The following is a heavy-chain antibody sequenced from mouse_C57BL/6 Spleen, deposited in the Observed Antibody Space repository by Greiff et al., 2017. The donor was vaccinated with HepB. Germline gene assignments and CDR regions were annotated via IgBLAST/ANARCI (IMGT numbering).Heavy chain of an antibody. Sequence: EVKLVESGGGLVQSGRSLRLSCATSGFTFSDFYMEWVRQAPGKGLEWIAASRNKANDYTTEYSASVKDRFIVSRDTSQSILYLQMNALGAEDTAIYYCAGDWYYYGSSIRYWYFDVWGTGTTVTVSS. CDR3: AGDWYYYGSSIRYWYFDV. J-gene: IGHJ1*03. V-gene: IGHV7-1*01. CDR1: GFTFSDFY. CDR2: SRNKANDYTT. D-gene: IGHD1-1*01.